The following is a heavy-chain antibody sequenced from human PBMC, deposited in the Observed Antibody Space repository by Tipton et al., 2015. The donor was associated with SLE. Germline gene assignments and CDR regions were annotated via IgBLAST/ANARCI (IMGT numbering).Heavy chain of an antibody. J-gene: IGHJ4*02. D-gene: IGHD2-15*01. CDR2: ISWNSGSI. V-gene: IGHV3-9*01. CDR3: ARDVAQGGY. Sequence: SLRLSCAASGFTFDDYAMHWVRQAPGKGLEWVSGISWNSGSIGYADSVKGRFTISRDNAKNSLFLQMNSLRAEDTAVYYCARDVAQGGYWGQGTLVTVSS. CDR1: GFTFDDYA.